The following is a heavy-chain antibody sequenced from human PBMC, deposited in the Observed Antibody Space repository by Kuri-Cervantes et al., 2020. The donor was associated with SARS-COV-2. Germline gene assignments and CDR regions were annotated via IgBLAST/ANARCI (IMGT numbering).Heavy chain of an antibody. CDR3: ARGVEGYCSGGSCYSDVDWFDP. D-gene: IGHD2-15*01. Sequence: SETLSLTCTVSGGSISSYYWSWIRQPPGKGLEWIRYIYYSGSTNYNPSLKSRVTISVDTSKNQFSLKLSSVTAADTAVYYCARGVEGYCSGGSCYSDVDWFDPWGQGTLVTVSS. J-gene: IGHJ5*02. CDR2: IYYSGST. CDR1: GGSISSYY. V-gene: IGHV4-59*08.